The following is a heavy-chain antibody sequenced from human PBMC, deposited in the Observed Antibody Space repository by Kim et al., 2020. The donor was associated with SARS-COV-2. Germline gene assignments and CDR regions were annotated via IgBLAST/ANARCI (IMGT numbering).Heavy chain of an antibody. J-gene: IGHJ3*02. D-gene: IGHD3-22*01. Sequence: GGSLRLSCAASGFTVSAKYMSWVRQAPGKGLEWVSIIYGGGSTYYTESVKGRFTISRDSSKNMLSLQMDSLRAEDTAVYFCATRYYEGRPLYAFDMWGQGTVVTVSS. CDR3: ATRYYEGRPLYAFDM. CDR1: GFTVSAKY. V-gene: IGHV3-66*01. CDR2: IYGGGST.